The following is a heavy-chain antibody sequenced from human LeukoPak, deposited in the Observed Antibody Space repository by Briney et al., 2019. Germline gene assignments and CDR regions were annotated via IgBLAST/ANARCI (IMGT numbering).Heavy chain of an antibody. D-gene: IGHD6-19*01. CDR3: ARVPGYSSGWTYYYYYYMDV. CDR1: GYTFTSYD. CDR2: MNPNSGNT. Sequence: GASVKVSCKASGYTFTSYDINWVRQATGQGLEWMGWMNPNSGNTNYAQKLQGRVTMTTDTSTSTAYMELRSLRSDDTAVYYCARVPGYSSGWTYYYYYYMDVWGKGTTVTVSS. J-gene: IGHJ6*03. V-gene: IGHV1-18*01.